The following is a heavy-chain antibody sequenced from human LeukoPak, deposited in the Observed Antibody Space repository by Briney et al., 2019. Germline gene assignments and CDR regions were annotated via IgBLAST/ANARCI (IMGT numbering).Heavy chain of an antibody. D-gene: IGHD5-18*01. CDR2: INPNSGGT. CDR1: GYTFTGYY. CDR3: ARVGTYSYGYEPYYYYMDV. V-gene: IGHV1-2*02. Sequence: ASVKVSCKASGYTFTGYYMHWVRQAPGQGLEWMGWINPNSGGTNYAQKFQGRVTMTRDTSISTAYMELSRLRSDDTAVYYCARVGTYSYGYEPYYYYMDVWGKGTTVTVSS. J-gene: IGHJ6*03.